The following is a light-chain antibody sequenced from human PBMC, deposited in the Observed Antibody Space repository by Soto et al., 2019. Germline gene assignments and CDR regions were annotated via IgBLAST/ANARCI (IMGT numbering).Light chain of an antibody. CDR1: QGISSY. V-gene: IGKV1-8*01. CDR2: AAS. Sequence: ALRMTQSPSSFSASTGDRVTITCRASQGISSYLAWYQQKPGKAPKLLIYAASTLQSGVPSRFSGSGSGTYFTLTISCLQSEDFATYYCQQYYSYPITFGQGTRLEIK. J-gene: IGKJ5*01. CDR3: QQYYSYPIT.